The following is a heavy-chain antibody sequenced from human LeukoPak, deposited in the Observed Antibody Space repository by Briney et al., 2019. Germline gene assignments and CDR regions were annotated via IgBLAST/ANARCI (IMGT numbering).Heavy chain of an antibody. V-gene: IGHV4-59*01. CDR3: ARTINRYDGSGSIPYYFDY. CDR1: GDSISSYY. J-gene: IGHJ4*02. D-gene: IGHD3-22*01. Sequence: KTSETLSLTCTVSGDSISSYYWSWIRQPPGKGLEWIGCIYYSGSTNYNPSLQSRVTISIDTSKNQFSLKLSSVTAADTAVYYCARTINRYDGSGSIPYYFDYWGQGTLVTVSS. CDR2: IYYSGST.